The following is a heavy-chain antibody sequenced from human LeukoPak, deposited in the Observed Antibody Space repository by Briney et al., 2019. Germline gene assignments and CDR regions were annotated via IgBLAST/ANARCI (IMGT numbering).Heavy chain of an antibody. Sequence: PGRSLRLSCAASGFTFSSYAMHWVRQAPGKGLEWVAVISYDGSNKYYADSVKGRFTISRDNSKNTLYLQMNSLRAEDTAVYYCARDDPLDYGDWGYYFDYWGQGTLVTVSS. CDR3: ARDDPLDYGDWGYYFDY. J-gene: IGHJ4*02. V-gene: IGHV3-30-3*01. CDR1: GFTFSSYA. D-gene: IGHD4-17*01. CDR2: ISYDGSNK.